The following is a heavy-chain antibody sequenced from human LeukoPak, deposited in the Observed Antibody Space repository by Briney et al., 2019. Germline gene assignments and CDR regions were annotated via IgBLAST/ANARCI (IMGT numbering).Heavy chain of an antibody. V-gene: IGHV3-9*01. J-gene: IGHJ3*02. D-gene: IGHD5-24*01. CDR3: AKDIGDGYNYISTGYDAFDI. CDR2: ISWNSGSI. CDR1: GFTFDDYA. Sequence: PGRSLRLSCAASGFTFDDYAMHWVRQAPGKGLEWVSGISWNSGSIGYADSVKGRFTISRDNAKNSLYLQMNSLRAEDTALYYCAKDIGDGYNYISTGYDAFDIWGQGTMVTVSS.